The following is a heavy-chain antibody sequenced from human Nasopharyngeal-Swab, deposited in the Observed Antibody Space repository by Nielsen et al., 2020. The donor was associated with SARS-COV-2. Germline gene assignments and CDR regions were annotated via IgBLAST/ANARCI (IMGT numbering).Heavy chain of an antibody. CDR1: GFTFSNYA. D-gene: IGHD3-3*01. V-gene: IGHV3-23*01. J-gene: IGHJ3*02. CDR2: ISGSGGST. CDR3: ARDPFYDFWSGYHDAFDI. Sequence: GESLKISCAASGFTFSNYAMSWVRQAPGKGLEWVSAISGSGGSTYYADSVKGRFTISRDNSKNTLYLPMNSLRAEDTAVYYCARDPFYDFWSGYHDAFDIWGQGTMVTVSS.